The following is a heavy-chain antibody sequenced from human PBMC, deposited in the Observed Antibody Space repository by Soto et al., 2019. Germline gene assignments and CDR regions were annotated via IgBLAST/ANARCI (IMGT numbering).Heavy chain of an antibody. D-gene: IGHD2-15*01. CDR2: INSDGRST. CDR3: VRRSLVVGADNGEDY. Sequence: GGSRRLSCAASGFTFSSYWMHGVRQAPGKGRVGVSRINSDGRSTGYAGSVKGRFTISRDNAKNTLYLQMNSLRAGDTAVYYCVRRSLVVGADNGEDYWGQGTMVTVSS. CDR1: GFTFSSYW. V-gene: IGHV3-74*01. J-gene: IGHJ4*02.